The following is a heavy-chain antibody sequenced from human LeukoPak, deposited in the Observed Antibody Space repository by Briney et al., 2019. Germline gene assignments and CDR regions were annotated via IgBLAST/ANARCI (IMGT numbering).Heavy chain of an antibody. CDR1: GFTVDSNY. J-gene: IGHJ4*02. V-gene: IGHV3-30*14. CDR2: ISYDGSNK. D-gene: IGHD3-22*01. Sequence: GGSLRLSCAASGFTVDSNYLSWVRQAPGKGLEWVAVISYDGSNKYYADSVKGRFTISRDNSKNTLYLQMNSLRAEDTAVYYCARGRRAGKTDYDSSGYYASYFDYWGQGTLVTVSS. CDR3: ARGRRAGKTDYDSSGYYASYFDY.